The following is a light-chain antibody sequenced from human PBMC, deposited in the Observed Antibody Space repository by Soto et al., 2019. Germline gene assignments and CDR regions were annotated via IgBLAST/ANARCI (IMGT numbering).Light chain of an antibody. CDR3: SPYTSSSTVV. V-gene: IGLV2-14*03. CDR1: SSDVGGYNY. CDR2: DVS. J-gene: IGLJ2*01. Sequence: QSVLTQPASVSGSPGQSITISCTGTSSDVGGYNYVSWYQQHPGKAPKLMIYDVSNRPSGVSNRFSGSKSVNTASLTISGLQAEDEADYYCSPYTSSSTVVFGGGTKLTVL.